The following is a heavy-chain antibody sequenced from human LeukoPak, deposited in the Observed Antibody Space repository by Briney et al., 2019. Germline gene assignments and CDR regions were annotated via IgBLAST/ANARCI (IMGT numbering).Heavy chain of an antibody. J-gene: IGHJ4*02. CDR2: ISSGSITI. CDR1: GFTFSNYS. V-gene: IGHV3-48*01. Sequence: GGSLRLSCAASGFTFSNYSMNWVRQAPGKGLEWVSYISSGSITIYYADSVKGRFTISRDNAKNSLYLQMNSLGAEDTAVYYCARETYSYDSSGYYYPSGFDYWGQGTLVTVSS. CDR3: ARETYSYDSSGYYYPSGFDY. D-gene: IGHD3-22*01.